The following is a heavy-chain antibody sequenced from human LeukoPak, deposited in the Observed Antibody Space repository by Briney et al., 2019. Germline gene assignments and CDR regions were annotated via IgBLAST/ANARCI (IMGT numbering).Heavy chain of an antibody. CDR2: ISSSSSYI. V-gene: IGHV3-21*01. CDR3: ARDIYDFWSGYYTRYYYGMDV. CDR1: GFTLSSYS. D-gene: IGHD3-3*01. Sequence: GGSLRLSCAASGFTLSSYSMNWVRQAPGKGLEWVSSISSSSSYIYYADSVKGRFTISRDNAKNSLYLQMNSLRAEDTAVYYCARDIYDFWSGYYTRYYYGMDVWGQGTTVTVSS. J-gene: IGHJ6*02.